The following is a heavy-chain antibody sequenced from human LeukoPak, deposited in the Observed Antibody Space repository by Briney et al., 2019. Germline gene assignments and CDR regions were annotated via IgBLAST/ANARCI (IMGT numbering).Heavy chain of an antibody. CDR1: GGTFSSYA. CDR2: ITPIFGTA. Sequence: SVKVSCKASGGTFSSYAISWVRQAPGQGLEWMGGITPIFGTANYAQKFQGRVTITADESTSTAYMELSSLRSEDTAVYYCARDLTDHYYGRDYYYYMDVWGKGTTVTISS. D-gene: IGHD3-10*01. V-gene: IGHV1-69*13. CDR3: ARDLTDHYYGRDYYYYMDV. J-gene: IGHJ6*03.